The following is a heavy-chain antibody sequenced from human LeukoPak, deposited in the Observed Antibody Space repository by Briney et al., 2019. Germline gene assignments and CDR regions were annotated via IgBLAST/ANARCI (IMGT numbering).Heavy chain of an antibody. CDR2: INPNSGGT. J-gene: IGHJ4*02. CDR3: ARGPPIARPFDY. D-gene: IGHD6-13*01. CDR1: GYTFTGYY. V-gene: IGHV1-2*02. Sequence: GASAKVSCEASGYTFTGYYMHWVRQAPGQGLEWMGWINPNSGGTNYAQKFQGRVTMTRDTSISTAYMELSRLRSDDTAVYYCARGPPIARPFDYWGQGTLVTVSS.